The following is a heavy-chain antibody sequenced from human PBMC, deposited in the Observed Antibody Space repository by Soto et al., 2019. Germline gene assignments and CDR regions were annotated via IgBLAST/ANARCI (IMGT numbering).Heavy chain of an antibody. CDR2: ISSSSST. D-gene: IGHD2-15*01. CDR3: ARVGYCSGGSCHSWVAFDI. V-gene: IGHV3-48*01. J-gene: IGHJ3*02. Sequence: GGSLRLSCAASGFTFSSYSMNWVRQAPGKGLEWVSYISSSSSTYYADSVKGRFTISRDNAKNSLYVQMNNLRAEDTAVYYCARVGYCSGGSCHSWVAFDIWGQGTMVTVSS. CDR1: GFTFSSYS.